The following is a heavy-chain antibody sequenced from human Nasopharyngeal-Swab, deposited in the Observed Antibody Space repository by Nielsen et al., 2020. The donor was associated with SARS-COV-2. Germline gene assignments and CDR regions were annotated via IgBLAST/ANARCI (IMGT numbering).Heavy chain of an antibody. CDR1: GGSITNNDYY. V-gene: IGHV4-39*07. J-gene: IGHJ6*02. Sequence: SETLSLTCTVSGGSITNNDYYWGWMRQPPGKGLEWIGSIYHSGITYYNPSLESRVTISVDTSKNQFSLNLTSVTAADTAVYYCARVALGSYLRGRGMDVWGQGTTVTVSS. CDR3: ARVALGSYLRGRGMDV. D-gene: IGHD3-16*02. CDR2: IYHSGIT.